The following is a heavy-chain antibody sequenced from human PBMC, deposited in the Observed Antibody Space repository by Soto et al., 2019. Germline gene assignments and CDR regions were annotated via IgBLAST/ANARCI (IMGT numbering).Heavy chain of an antibody. CDR3: ARSIAELYYYYGMDV. D-gene: IGHD6-13*01. CDR1: GGSISSGGYY. V-gene: IGHV4-31*03. J-gene: IGHJ6*02. Sequence: SETLSLTCTVSGGSISSGGYYWSWIRQHPGKGLEWIGYIYYSGSTYYNPSLKSRVTISVDTSKNQFSLKLSSVTAADTAVYYCARSIAELYYYYGMDVWGQGTTVT. CDR2: IYYSGST.